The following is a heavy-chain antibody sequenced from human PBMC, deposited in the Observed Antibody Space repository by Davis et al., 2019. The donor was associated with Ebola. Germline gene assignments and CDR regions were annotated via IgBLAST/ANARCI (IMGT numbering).Heavy chain of an antibody. Sequence: ASLKVSCKASGYTFTGYYMHWVRQAPGQGLEWMGWINPNSGGTNYAQKFQGWVTMTRDTSISTAYMELSRLRSDDTAVYYCARRDIVVVASRSRDYYYYGMDVWGQGTTVTVSS. CDR1: GYTFTGYY. CDR3: ARRDIVVVASRSRDYYYYGMDV. J-gene: IGHJ6*02. D-gene: IGHD2-15*01. CDR2: INPNSGGT. V-gene: IGHV1-2*04.